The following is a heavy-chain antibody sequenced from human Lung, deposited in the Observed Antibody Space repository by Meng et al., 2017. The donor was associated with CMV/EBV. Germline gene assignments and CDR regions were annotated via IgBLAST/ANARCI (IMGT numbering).Heavy chain of an antibody. V-gene: IGHV5-51*01. CDR2: TCPGDSDT. CDR3: AGPPYNWNYYYYGMDV. CDR1: GYSFTSYW. Sequence: XVSXKGSGYSFTSYWIGWVRQMPGKGLEWMGITCPGDSDTRYSPSFQGQVTISADKSISTAYLQWSSLKASDTAMYYCAGPPYNWNYYYYGMDVWGQGXTVTVSS. D-gene: IGHD1-20*01. J-gene: IGHJ6*02.